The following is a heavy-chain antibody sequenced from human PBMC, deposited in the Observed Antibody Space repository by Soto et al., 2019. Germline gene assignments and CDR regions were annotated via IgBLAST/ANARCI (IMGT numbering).Heavy chain of an antibody. Sequence: ASVKVSCKASGDTFTSYAMHWVRQAPGQRLEWMGWINAGNGNTKYSQKFQGRVTITRDTSASTAYMELSSLRSEDTAVYYCARVKCSSTSCYDGNGMDVWGQGTTVTVSS. D-gene: IGHD2-2*01. V-gene: IGHV1-3*01. CDR2: INAGNGNT. CDR3: ARVKCSSTSCYDGNGMDV. J-gene: IGHJ6*02. CDR1: GDTFTSYA.